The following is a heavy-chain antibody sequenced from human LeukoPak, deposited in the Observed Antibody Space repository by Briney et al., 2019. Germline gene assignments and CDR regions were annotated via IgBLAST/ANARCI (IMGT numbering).Heavy chain of an antibody. CDR2: IIPIFGIV. CDR1: GGTLSSYA. Sequence: GASVKVSCKASGGTLSSYAINWVRQAPGQGLEWIGRIIPIFGIVNCAQNFQGRVTITADKSTNTAYMELSSLRSEDTAFYYCARADSSGYSLDENFDYWGQGTLVTVSS. CDR3: ARADSSGYSLDENFDY. J-gene: IGHJ4*02. D-gene: IGHD3-22*01. V-gene: IGHV1-69*04.